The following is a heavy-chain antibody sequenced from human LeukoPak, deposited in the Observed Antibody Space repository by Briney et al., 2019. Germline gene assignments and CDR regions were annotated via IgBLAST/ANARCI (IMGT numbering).Heavy chain of an antibody. CDR2: INPSGGST. Sequence: GASVKLSCKASGYTFTSYYIHWVRQAPGQGLEWMGIINPSGGSTSYAQKFQGRVTMTRDTSTNTVYMELSSLRSEDTAVYYCARDDPLDKISSGWGPWGQGTLVTVSS. J-gene: IGHJ5*02. V-gene: IGHV1-46*01. D-gene: IGHD6-19*01. CDR1: GYTFTSYY. CDR3: ARDDPLDKISSGWGP.